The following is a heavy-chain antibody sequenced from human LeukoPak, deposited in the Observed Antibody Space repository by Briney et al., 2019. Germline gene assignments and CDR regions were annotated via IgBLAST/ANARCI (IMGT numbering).Heavy chain of an antibody. CDR2: INPSGGST. V-gene: IGHV1-46*01. CDR1: GYTFTSYY. J-gene: IGHJ4*02. D-gene: IGHD2-15*01. Sequence: ASVKVSCKASGYTFTSYYMHWERQAPGQGLEWMGIINPSGGSTSYAQKFQGRVTMTRDTSTSTVYMELSSLRSEDTAVYYCASGYCSGGSCYSGHYWGQGTLVTVSS. CDR3: ASGYCSGGSCYSGHY.